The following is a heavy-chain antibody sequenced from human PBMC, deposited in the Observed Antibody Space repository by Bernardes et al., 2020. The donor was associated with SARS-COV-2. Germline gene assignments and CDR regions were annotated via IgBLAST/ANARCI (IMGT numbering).Heavy chain of an antibody. D-gene: IGHD5-18*01. V-gene: IGHV4-34*01. CDR1: GGSLSYYY. J-gene: IGHJ6*02. CDR3: ARGDSYGSNDGFDV. Sequence: SAPLSLPFGVYGGSLSYYYWHWIRQSPEKGLEWIGEVNQSGTAKYSPSLRTRVTISVDMSKNQFSLRLTSVTAADTSFYSCARGDSYGSNDGFDVWGRGTAVTVSS. CDR2: VNQSGTA.